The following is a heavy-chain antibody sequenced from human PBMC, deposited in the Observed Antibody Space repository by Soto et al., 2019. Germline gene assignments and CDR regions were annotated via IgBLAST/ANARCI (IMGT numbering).Heavy chain of an antibody. Sequence: SVKVSCKASGGIFSSYAIGWVRQAPGQGLEWMGGIIPIFGPANYAQKFKGRVTITADESTSTAYMYLSSLRSEDTAVYYCARGGYSGYDYNYYYYGMDVWGKGTTVTVSS. D-gene: IGHD5-12*01. V-gene: IGHV1-69*13. CDR3: ARGGYSGYDYNYYYYGMDV. J-gene: IGHJ6*04. CDR1: GGIFSSYA. CDR2: IIPIFGPA.